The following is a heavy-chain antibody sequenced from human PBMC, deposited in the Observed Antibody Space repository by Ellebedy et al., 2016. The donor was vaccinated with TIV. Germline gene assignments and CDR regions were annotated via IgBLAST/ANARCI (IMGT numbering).Heavy chain of an antibody. Sequence: GGSLRLXCAASGFTFSSYGMYWVRQAPAKGLEWVAVISYDGNDKVYADSVKGRFTISRDNSKNTLYLQMNSLRGEDTAVYYCAKGGVPRNYWGQGTLVTVSS. J-gene: IGHJ4*02. CDR1: GFTFSSYG. CDR2: ISYDGNDK. D-gene: IGHD3-10*01. V-gene: IGHV3-30*18. CDR3: AKGGVPRNY.